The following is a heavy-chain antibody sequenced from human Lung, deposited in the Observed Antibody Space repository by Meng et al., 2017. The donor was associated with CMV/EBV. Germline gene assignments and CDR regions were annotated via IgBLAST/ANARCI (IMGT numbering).Heavy chain of an antibody. CDR3: ARADKVRFDY. V-gene: IGHV4-4*02. J-gene: IGHJ4*02. CDR1: GGSMSSTTW. CDR2: IYHSGST. Sequence: GQLQGAAPGLLKPSGTLSLTCAFSGGSMSSTTWWSWFRQPPGKGLEWIGEIYHSGSTNYNPSLKSRVSISVDKSKNQFSLKLSSVTAADTAVYYCARADKVRFDYWGQGTLVTVSS.